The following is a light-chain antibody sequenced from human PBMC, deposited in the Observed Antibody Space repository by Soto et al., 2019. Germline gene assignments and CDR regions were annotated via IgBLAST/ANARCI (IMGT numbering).Light chain of an antibody. V-gene: IGKV1-39*01. CDR3: QQSYSTPQT. J-gene: IGKJ1*01. CDR1: QSISSY. CDR2: AAS. Sequence: DIQMTQSPSSLSASVGDRVTITCRASQSISSYLNWYQQKPGKAPKLLIYAASSLQSGVPSRFSGSGSGKDFTLTISSLLPEDFATYYCQQSYSTPQTFGQGTKVEIK.